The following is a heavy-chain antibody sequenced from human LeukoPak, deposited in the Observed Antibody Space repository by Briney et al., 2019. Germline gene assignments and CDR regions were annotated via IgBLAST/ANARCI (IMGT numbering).Heavy chain of an antibody. CDR1: GFTFSSYG. V-gene: IGHV3-33*01. J-gene: IGHJ5*02. Sequence: GGSLRLSCAASGFTFSSYGMHWVRQAPGNGLEWVAVIWYDGSNKYYADSVKGRFTISRDNSKNTLYLQMNSLRAEDTAVYYCARDRSADNWFDPWGQGTLVTVSS. CDR3: ARDRSADNWFDP. D-gene: IGHD2-15*01. CDR2: IWYDGSNK.